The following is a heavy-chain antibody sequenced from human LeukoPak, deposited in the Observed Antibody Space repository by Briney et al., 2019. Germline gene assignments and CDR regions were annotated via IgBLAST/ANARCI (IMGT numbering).Heavy chain of an antibody. Sequence: GGSLRLSCAASGFTFSSYEMNWVRQAPGKGLEWVSYISSSGSTIYYADSVKGRFTISRDNAKNSLYLQMNSLKAEDTAVYYCAREKMVRGVIRALDYWGQGTLVTVSS. CDR2: ISSSGSTI. D-gene: IGHD3-10*01. V-gene: IGHV3-48*03. CDR1: GFTFSSYE. J-gene: IGHJ4*02. CDR3: AREKMVRGVIRALDY.